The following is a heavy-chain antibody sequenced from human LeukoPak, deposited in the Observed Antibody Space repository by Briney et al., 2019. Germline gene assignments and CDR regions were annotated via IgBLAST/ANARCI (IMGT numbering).Heavy chain of an antibody. CDR3: ARMSWATVPY. J-gene: IGHJ4*02. CDR1: GDSVSSNSVA. Sequence: SQTLSLTCAISGDSVSSNSVAWSWIRQSPSRGLEWLGRTYYRSKWYNDYAASVKSRIIIKADTPKDQLSLQLTSVTPEDTAVYYCARMSWATVPYWGQGTLVTVSS. CDR2: TYYRSKWYN. D-gene: IGHD4-17*01. V-gene: IGHV6-1*01.